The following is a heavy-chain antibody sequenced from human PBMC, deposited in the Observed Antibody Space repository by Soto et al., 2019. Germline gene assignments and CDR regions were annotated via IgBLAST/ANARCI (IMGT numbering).Heavy chain of an antibody. CDR1: GGSISSSSYY. Sequence: SETLSLTCTVSGGSISSSSYYWGWIRQPPGKGLEWIGSIYYSGSTYYNPSLKSRVTISVDTSKNQFSLKLSSVTAADTAVYYCARPSIAAPHYYYYGMDVWGQGTTVTVSS. CDR3: ARPSIAAPHYYYYGMDV. D-gene: IGHD6-6*01. CDR2: IYYSGST. V-gene: IGHV4-39*01. J-gene: IGHJ6*02.